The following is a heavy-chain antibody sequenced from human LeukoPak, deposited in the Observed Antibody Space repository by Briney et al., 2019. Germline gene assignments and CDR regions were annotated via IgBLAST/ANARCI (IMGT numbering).Heavy chain of an antibody. V-gene: IGHV1-18*01. CDR1: GYTFTSYG. J-gene: IGHJ5*02. CDR2: ISTYNGKT. Sequence: ASVKVSCKASGYTFTSYGISWVRQAPGQGLEWMGWISTYNGKTNYAQKLQGRVSLTTDSSTSTVYMELRSLRSDDTAVYYCARDDYGEPGWFDPWGQGTLVTVSS. CDR3: ARDDYGEPGWFDP. D-gene: IGHD4-17*01.